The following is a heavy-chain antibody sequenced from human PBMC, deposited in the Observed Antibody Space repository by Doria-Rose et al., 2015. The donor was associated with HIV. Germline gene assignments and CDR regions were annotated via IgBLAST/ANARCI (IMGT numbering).Heavy chain of an antibody. J-gene: IGHJ4*02. D-gene: IGHD3-3*01. Sequence: VQLVESGPGLVKPTETLPLTCGVSGGSISSSSYYWGWIRQPPGKGLESIGSIYYSGSTYYNPSLKSRVTISVDTSKNQFSLRLPSVTAADTAVYYCARGHDFWSVAHWGQGTLVTVSS. CDR2: IYYSGST. V-gene: IGHV4-39*07. CDR3: ARGHDFWSVAH. CDR1: GGSISSSSYY.